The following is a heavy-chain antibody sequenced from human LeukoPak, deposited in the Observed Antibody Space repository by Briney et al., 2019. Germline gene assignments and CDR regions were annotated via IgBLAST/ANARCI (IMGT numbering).Heavy chain of an antibody. V-gene: IGHV3-7*01. CDR1: GFSFSTHW. Sequence: RGSLRLSCAASGFSFSTHWMSWFRQAPGKGLEWVALIKQDGSVIHYVDSVKGRFTISRDDAKNSLSLQMNSLRADDTAVYYCAGDEGWTFDIWGQGTKVTVSS. CDR3: AGDEGWTFDI. D-gene: IGHD5-24*01. J-gene: IGHJ3*02. CDR2: IKQDGSVI.